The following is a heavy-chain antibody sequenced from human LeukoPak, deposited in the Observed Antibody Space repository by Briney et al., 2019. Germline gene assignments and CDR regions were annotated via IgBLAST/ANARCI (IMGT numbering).Heavy chain of an antibody. CDR3: ARPIWSGYPGRCYFDY. D-gene: IGHD3-3*01. J-gene: IGHJ4*02. Sequence: GESPKISCKGSGYSFTSYWIGWLRQMPGKGLEWMGIIYPGDSDIRYSPSFQGQVTISADKSISTAYLQWSSLKASDTAMYYCARPIWSGYPGRCYFDYWGQGTLVTVSS. CDR2: IYPGDSDI. CDR1: GYSFTSYW. V-gene: IGHV5-51*01.